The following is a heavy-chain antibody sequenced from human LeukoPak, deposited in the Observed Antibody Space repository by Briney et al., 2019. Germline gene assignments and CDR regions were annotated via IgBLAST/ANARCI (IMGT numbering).Heavy chain of an antibody. CDR1: GFTLSSYW. CDR2: IKEDGSEK. D-gene: IGHD3-10*01. Sequence: GGSLRLSCAASGFTLSSYWMSWVRQAPGKGLEWVANIKEDGSEKYYVDSVKGRLTISRDNAKNSLYLHMNSLTAEDTAIYYCARDWLAGVPFDAFDLWGQGTMVTVSS. V-gene: IGHV3-7*01. J-gene: IGHJ3*01. CDR3: ARDWLAGVPFDAFDL.